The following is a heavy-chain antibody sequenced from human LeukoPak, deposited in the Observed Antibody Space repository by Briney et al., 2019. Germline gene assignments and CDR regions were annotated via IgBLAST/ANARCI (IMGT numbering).Heavy chain of an antibody. Sequence: RPGGSLRLACAASGFIFDEYGMSWVRHAPGKGLEWVSGINWNGANTAYGDSVEGRFTISRANAKNSLHLQMSSLRAEDTALYHCARVQYVTSYHNAFDIWGQGTMVTVSS. CDR3: ARVQYVTSYHNAFDI. J-gene: IGHJ3*02. V-gene: IGHV3-20*01. CDR1: GFIFDEYG. D-gene: IGHD3-9*01. CDR2: INWNGANT.